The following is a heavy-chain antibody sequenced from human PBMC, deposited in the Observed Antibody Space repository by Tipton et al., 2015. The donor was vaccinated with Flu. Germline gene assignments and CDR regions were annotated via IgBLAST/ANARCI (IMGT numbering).Heavy chain of an antibody. Sequence: SLRLSCAASGFTFSSYEMNWVRQAPGKGLEWVSYITTSGNTIYYADSVKGRFTISRDNSKLYLQMNSLRAEDTAVYYCASRRGGDYPYFDYWGQGTLVTVSS. CDR3: ASRRGGDYPYFDY. D-gene: IGHD4-17*01. CDR2: ITTSGNTI. J-gene: IGHJ4*02. CDR1: GFTFSSYE. V-gene: IGHV3-48*03.